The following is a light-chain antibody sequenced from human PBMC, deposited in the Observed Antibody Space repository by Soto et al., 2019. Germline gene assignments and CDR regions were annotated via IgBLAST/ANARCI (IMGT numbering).Light chain of an antibody. V-gene: IGKV3-11*01. J-gene: IGKJ4*01. CDR2: DAS. CDR3: QQRSSWPLT. CDR1: QSVSTY. Sequence: EIVLTQSPATLSLSPGERATLSCRASQSVSTYLAWYQQKPGQPPRLLIYDASNRATGIPARFSGSGSGTDFTLIISSLEPEDFAVYYCQQRSSWPLTFGGGTKVEIK.